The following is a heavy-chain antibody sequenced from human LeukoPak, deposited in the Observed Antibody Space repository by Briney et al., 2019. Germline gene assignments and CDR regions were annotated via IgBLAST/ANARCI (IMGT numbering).Heavy chain of an antibody. CDR3: ARHHYYFDH. CDR2: IWYDGSNK. Sequence: GGSLRLSCAASGFTFSSYGMHWVRQAPGKGLEWVAVIWYDGSNKYYADSVKGRFTISRDNSKNTLYLQMNSLRADDTAVYYCARHHYYFDHWGQGTLVTVSS. V-gene: IGHV3-33*01. J-gene: IGHJ4*02. CDR1: GFTFSSYG.